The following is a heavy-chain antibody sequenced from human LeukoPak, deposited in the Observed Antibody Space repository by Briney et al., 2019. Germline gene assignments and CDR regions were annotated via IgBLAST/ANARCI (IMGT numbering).Heavy chain of an antibody. V-gene: IGHV4-34*01. CDR2: INHSGST. J-gene: IGHJ4*02. CDR1: GGSFSGYY. Sequence: ASETLSLTCAVYGGSFSGYYWSWIRQPPGKGLEWIGEINHSGSTNYNPSLKSRVTISVDTSKNQFSLKLSSVTAADTAVYYCARQGSDGIWGQGTLVTVSS. CDR3: ARQGSDGI. D-gene: IGHD2-15*01.